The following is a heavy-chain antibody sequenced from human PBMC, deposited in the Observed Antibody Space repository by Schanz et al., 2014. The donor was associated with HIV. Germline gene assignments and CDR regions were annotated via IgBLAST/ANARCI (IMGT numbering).Heavy chain of an antibody. Sequence: QVQLVESGGGVVQPGRSLRLSCAASGFTFRSYGMHWVRQAPGKGLEWVAVIWYDGSNKYYADSVKGRFTIARDNSKNSLYLQMSSLRAEDTAVYYCAKSRGDSWPYGMDVWGQGTTVTVSS. CDR2: IWYDGSNK. CDR1: GFTFRSYG. V-gene: IGHV3-33*06. D-gene: IGHD4-17*01. J-gene: IGHJ6*02. CDR3: AKSRGDSWPYGMDV.